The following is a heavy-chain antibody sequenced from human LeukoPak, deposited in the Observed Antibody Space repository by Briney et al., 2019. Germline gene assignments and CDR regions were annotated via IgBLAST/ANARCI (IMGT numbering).Heavy chain of an antibody. CDR3: AKENTKMSFRPGESTLTKGYFDF. CDR2: VRVGGDST. D-gene: IGHD3-16*01. V-gene: IGHV3-23*01. J-gene: IGHJ4*02. CDR1: GFIFSSYS. Sequence: GSLRLSCAASGFIFSSYSMNWVRQAPGKGLEWVSSVRVGGDSTYYADSVKGRFTISRDNSKHTLYLQMNGLRAEDTALYYCAKENTKMSFRPGESTLTKGYFDFWGQGTLVTVSS.